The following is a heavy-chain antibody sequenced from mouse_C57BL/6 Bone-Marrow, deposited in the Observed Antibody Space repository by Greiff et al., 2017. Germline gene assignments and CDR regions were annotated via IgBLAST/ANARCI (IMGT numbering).Heavy chain of an antibody. J-gene: IGHJ2*01. CDR1: GFTFSSYA. CDR2: ISDGGSYT. V-gene: IGHV5-4*03. Sequence: EVMLVESGGGLVKPGGSLKLSCAASGFTFSSYAMSWVRQTPEKRLEWVATISDGGSYTYYPDNVKGRFTISRDNAKNNLYLQMSHLKSEDTAMYYCATPDSSIAYWGQGTTRTVSS. CDR3: ATPDSSIAY. D-gene: IGHD3-2*02.